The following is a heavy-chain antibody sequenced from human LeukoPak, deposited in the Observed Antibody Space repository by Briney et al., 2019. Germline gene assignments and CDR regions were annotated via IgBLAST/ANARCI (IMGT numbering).Heavy chain of an antibody. CDR3: ARHETPEPFWFDP. Sequence: GESLKISCKGSGYSFTSYWIGWVRQMPGKGLEWMGIIYPGDSDTRYSPSFQGQVTISADKSISTAYLQWSSLKASDTVMYYCARHETPEPFWFDPWGQGTLVTVSS. CDR2: IYPGDSDT. D-gene: IGHD1-14*01. CDR1: GYSFTSYW. V-gene: IGHV5-51*01. J-gene: IGHJ5*02.